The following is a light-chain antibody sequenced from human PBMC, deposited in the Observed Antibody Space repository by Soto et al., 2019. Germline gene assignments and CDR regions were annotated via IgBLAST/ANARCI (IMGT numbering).Light chain of an antibody. Sequence: EIVMTQSPATLSVSPGERATLSCRASQNVHNNLAWYQQKPGQAPRLLIYGVFARATGIPARFSGSGSGTEFTITISSLQSEDFAVYYCQQYNDWPLTFGGGTKVEIK. CDR1: QNVHNN. V-gene: IGKV3-15*01. J-gene: IGKJ4*01. CDR3: QQYNDWPLT. CDR2: GVF.